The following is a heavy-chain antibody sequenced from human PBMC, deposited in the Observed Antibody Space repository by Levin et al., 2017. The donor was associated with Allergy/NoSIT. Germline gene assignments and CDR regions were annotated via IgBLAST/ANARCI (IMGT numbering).Heavy chain of an antibody. D-gene: IGHD3-3*01. J-gene: IGHJ4*02. V-gene: IGHV3-7*01. Sequence: GGSLRLSCAASGFTFSSYWMSWVRQAPGKGLEWVANIKQDGSEKYYVDSVKGRFTISRDNAKNSLYLQMNSLRAEDTAVYYCAREGTYYDFWSGYYTLLDYWGQGTLVTVSS. CDR2: IKQDGSEK. CDR1: GFTFSSYW. CDR3: AREGTYYDFWSGYYTLLDY.